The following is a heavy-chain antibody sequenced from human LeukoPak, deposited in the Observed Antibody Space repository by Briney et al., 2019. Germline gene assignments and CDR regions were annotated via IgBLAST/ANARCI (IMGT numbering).Heavy chain of an antibody. Sequence: ASVKVSCKASGYTFTGYYMHWVRQAPGQGLEWMGWINPNSGGTNYAQKFQGRVTMAWDTSISTAYMELRSLRSDDTAVYYCARTYSSGWYLVIRNYFDYWGQGTLVTVSS. J-gene: IGHJ4*02. D-gene: IGHD6-19*01. CDR3: ARTYSSGWYLVIRNYFDY. CDR1: GYTFTGYY. V-gene: IGHV1-2*02. CDR2: INPNSGGT.